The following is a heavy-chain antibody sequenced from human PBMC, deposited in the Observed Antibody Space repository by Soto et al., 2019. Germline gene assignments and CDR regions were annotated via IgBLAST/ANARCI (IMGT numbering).Heavy chain of an antibody. D-gene: IGHD6-19*01. J-gene: IGHJ4*02. CDR3: ARAGLGPSSGWYSDY. CDR1: GGSFSGYY. Sequence: SETLSLTCAVYGGSFSGYYWSWIRQPPGKGLEWIGEINHSGSTNYNPSLKSRVTISVDTSKNQFSLKLSSVTAADTAVYYCARAGLGPSSGWYSDYWGQGTLVTVSS. CDR2: INHSGST. V-gene: IGHV4-34*01.